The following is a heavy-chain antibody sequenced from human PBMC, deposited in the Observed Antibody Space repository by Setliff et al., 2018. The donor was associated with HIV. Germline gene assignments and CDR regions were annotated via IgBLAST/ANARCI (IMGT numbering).Heavy chain of an antibody. D-gene: IGHD4-17*01. V-gene: IGHV4-39*01. CDR2: IFYTGST. J-gene: IGHJ4*02. CDR1: GGSISSSSYY. Sequence: PSETLSLTCTVSGGSISSSSYYWDWIRQPPGKSLEWVGSIFYTGSTNYRPSLKSRVIVSLDTSTNQFSLKLSSVTAADTAVYYCTRRDVTTGMDSWGPGILVTVSS. CDR3: TRRDVTTGMDS.